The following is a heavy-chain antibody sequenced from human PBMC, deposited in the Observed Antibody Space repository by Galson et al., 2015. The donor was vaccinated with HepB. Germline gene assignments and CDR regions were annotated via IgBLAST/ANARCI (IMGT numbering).Heavy chain of an antibody. Sequence: PALVKPTQTLTLTCTFSGFSLSTSGVGVGWIRQPPGKALEWLALIYWNDDKRYSPSLKSRLTITKDTSKNQVVLTMTNMDPVDTATYYCAHSILRYFDWLWYNWFDPWGQGTLVTVSS. D-gene: IGHD3-9*01. J-gene: IGHJ5*02. CDR3: AHSILRYFDWLWYNWFDP. CDR2: IYWNDDK. CDR1: GFSLSTSGVG. V-gene: IGHV2-5*01.